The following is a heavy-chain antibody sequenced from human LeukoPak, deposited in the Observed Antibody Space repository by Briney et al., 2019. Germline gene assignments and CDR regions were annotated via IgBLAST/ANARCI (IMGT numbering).Heavy chain of an antibody. CDR1: GFTVSSNY. CDR3: AKGGRIAVAGGFDY. J-gene: IGHJ4*02. D-gene: IGHD6-19*01. Sequence: PGGSLRLSCAASGFTVSSNYMSWVRQAPGKGLEWVSVIYSGGSTYYADSVKGRFTISRDNSKNTLYLQMNSLRAEDTAVYYCAKGGRIAVAGGFDYWGQGTLVTVSS. V-gene: IGHV3-66*01. CDR2: IYSGGST.